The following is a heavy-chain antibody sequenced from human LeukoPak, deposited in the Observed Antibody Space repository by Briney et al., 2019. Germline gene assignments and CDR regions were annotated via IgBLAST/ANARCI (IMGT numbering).Heavy chain of an antibody. CDR3: ARGDLLRYFDWLFRPGDY. D-gene: IGHD3-9*01. CDR2: ISSSSSYI. CDR1: GFTFSRYS. Sequence: GGSLRLSCAASGFTFSRYSMNWVRQAPGKGLQWVSSISSSSSYIYYADSVKGRFTISRDNAKNSLYLQMNSLRAEDTAVYYCARGDLLRYFDWLFRPGDYWGQGTLVTVSS. J-gene: IGHJ4*02. V-gene: IGHV3-21*01.